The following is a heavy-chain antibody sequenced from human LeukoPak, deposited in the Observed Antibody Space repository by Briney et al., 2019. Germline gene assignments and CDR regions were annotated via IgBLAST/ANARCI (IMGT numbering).Heavy chain of an antibody. CDR2: NNPNSGGT. J-gene: IGHJ5*02. CDR1: GYTFTGYY. V-gene: IGHV1-2*06. CDR3: ARDRSVLLWFGGSRVEFDP. D-gene: IGHD3-10*01. Sequence: GASVKVSCKASGYTFTGYYMHWVRQAPGQGLEWMGRNNPNSGGTNYAQKFQDRVTMTRDTSISTAYMVLSRLRSDDTAVYYCARDRSVLLWFGGSRVEFDPWGQGTLVTVSS.